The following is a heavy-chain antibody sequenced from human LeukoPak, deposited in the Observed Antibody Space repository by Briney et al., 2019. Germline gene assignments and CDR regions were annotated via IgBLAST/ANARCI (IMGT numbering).Heavy chain of an antibody. Sequence: PGGSLRLSCAASGFTFSSYEMNWVRQAPGKGLEWVSYISSSGSTIYYADSVKGRFTISRDNAKNSLYLQMNSLRAEDTAVYYCARGIRDRERVVGATPPAFDIWGQGTMVTVSS. D-gene: IGHD1-26*01. CDR2: ISSSGSTI. CDR3: ARGIRDRERVVGATPPAFDI. J-gene: IGHJ3*02. V-gene: IGHV3-48*03. CDR1: GFTFSSYE.